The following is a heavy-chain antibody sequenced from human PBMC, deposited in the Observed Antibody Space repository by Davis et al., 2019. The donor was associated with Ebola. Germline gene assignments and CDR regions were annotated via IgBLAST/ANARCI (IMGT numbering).Heavy chain of an antibody. CDR2: IYHRGTT. V-gene: IGHV4-34*01. CDR1: GGSFSGYY. D-gene: IGHD6-19*01. CDR3: AAFSGWYERAAFEI. Sequence: PGGSLRLSCAAYGGSFSGYYWTWIRQSPGKGLEWIGEIYHRGTTNYNPSLKSRVTISVDKSKNQFSLKLTSVTAADTAVYYGAAFSGWYERAAFEIWGQGTVVTVSS. J-gene: IGHJ3*02.